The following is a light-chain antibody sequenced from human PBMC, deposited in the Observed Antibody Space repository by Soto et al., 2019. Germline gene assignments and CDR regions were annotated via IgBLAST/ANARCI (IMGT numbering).Light chain of an antibody. CDR2: DVS. V-gene: IGKV3-11*01. J-gene: IGKJ4*01. CDR3: EHRRAWPPSGT. Sequence: EIVLTQSPATLSLSPGEGATLSCRASQSISSYLAWYQHKPGQPPRLLMYDVSNRATGIPARFSGSGSGTDFTLSISSREPEDFAVYYCEHRRAWPPSGTFGGGTKVEIK. CDR1: QSISSY.